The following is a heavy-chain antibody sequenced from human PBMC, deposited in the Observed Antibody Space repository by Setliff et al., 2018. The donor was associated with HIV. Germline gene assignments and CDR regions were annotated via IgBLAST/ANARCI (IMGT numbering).Heavy chain of an antibody. J-gene: IGHJ5*02. CDR2: IIPICGTA. Sequence: GASVKVSCKASGGPLSKYAIIWVRQAPGQGLEWMGGIIPICGTANYAQNFQVRVTITADASTSTAYMALSSLRSDDTAVYYCARADPFVTERSHDFGGNSGGWFDPWGQGTLVTVSS. CDR3: ARADPFVTERSHDFGGNSGGWFDP. CDR1: GGPLSKYA. V-gene: IGHV1-69*13. D-gene: IGHD4-17*01.